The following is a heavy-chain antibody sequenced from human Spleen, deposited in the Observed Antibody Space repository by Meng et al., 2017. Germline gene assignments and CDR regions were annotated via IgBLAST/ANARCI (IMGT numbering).Heavy chain of an antibody. CDR2: IGHSGFT. D-gene: IGHD6-19*01. CDR1: GGSISTSGYY. J-gene: IGHJ5*02. Sequence: QPHLQESGPGLVRPSEALSPACSVSGGSISTSGYYWGWIRQPPGKGLEWIGSIGHSGFTYYTPSLKSRVTVSIDTSRNQFSLWLTSVTAADTAVYYCVRSSAWVRTGFDPWGQGTLVTVSS. V-gene: IGHV4-39*01. CDR3: VRSSAWVRTGFDP.